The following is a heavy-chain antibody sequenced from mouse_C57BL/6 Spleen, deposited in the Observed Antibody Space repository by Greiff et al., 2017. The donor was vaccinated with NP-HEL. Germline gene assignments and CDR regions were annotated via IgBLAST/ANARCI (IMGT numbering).Heavy chain of an antibody. J-gene: IGHJ4*01. CDR1: GYSFTGYY. D-gene: IGHD1-1*01. CDR2: IYPYNGVS. CDR3: ARGYYGSSFYAMDY. Sequence: EVQLQESGPELVKPGASVKISCKASGYSFTGYYMHWVKQSHGNILDWIGYIYPYNGVSSYNQKFKGKATLTVDKSSSTAYMELRSLTSEDSAVYYCARGYYGSSFYAMDYWGQGTSVTVSS. V-gene: IGHV1-31*01.